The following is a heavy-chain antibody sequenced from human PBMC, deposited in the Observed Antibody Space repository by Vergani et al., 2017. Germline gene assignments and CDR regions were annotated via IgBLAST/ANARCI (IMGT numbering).Heavy chain of an antibody. J-gene: IGHJ4*02. CDR3: ARDSGYTYGYPNFDY. CDR1: GFTFSSYA. V-gene: IGHV3-23*04. D-gene: IGHD5-18*01. CDR2: ISGSGGST. Sequence: VQLVESGGGLVQPGGSLRLSCAASGFTFSSYAMSWVRQAPGKGLEWVSAISGSGGSTYYADSVKGRFTISRDNSKNSLYLQMNSLRAEDTAVYYCARDSGYTYGYPNFDYWGQGTLVTVSS.